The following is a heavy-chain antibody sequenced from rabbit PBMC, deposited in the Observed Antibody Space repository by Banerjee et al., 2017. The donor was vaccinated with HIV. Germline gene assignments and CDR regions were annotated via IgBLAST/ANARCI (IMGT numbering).Heavy chain of an antibody. D-gene: IGHD8-1*01. CDR1: GFSFSGVW. V-gene: IGHV1S40*01. Sequence: QSLEESGGDLVKPGASLTLTCTASGFSFSGVWMSWVRQAPGKGLEWIACIGTGSGSTYYASWAKGRFTISKTSSTTVTLQMTSLTAADTATYFCARHTGSNYYGLWGQGTLVTVS. CDR2: IGTGSGST. CDR3: ARHTGSNYYGL. J-gene: IGHJ4*01.